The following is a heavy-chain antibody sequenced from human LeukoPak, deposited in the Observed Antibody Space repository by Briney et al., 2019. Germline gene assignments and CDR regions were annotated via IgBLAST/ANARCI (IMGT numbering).Heavy chain of an antibody. D-gene: IGHD3-3*01. J-gene: IGHJ3*02. CDR3: ARGTLSIFGVVLGAFDI. V-gene: IGHV1-18*01. CDR1: GYTFTSYG. CDR2: ISAYNGNT. Sequence: ASVKVSCKASGYTFTSYGISWVRQAPGQGLEWMGWISAYNGNTNYAQKLQGRVTMTTDTSTSTAYMELRSLRSDDTAVYYCARGTLSIFGVVLGAFDIWGQGTMVTVSS.